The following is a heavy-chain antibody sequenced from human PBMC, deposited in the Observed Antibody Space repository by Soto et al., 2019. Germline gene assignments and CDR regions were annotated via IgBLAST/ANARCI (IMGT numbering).Heavy chain of an antibody. D-gene: IGHD3-16*02. Sequence: ASVKVSCKASGYTFTGYYMHWVRQAPGQGLEWMGWINPNSGGTNYAQKFQGWVTMTRDTSISTAYMELSRLRSDDTAVYYCARQRGVIPAAYYFDYWGQGTLVTVTS. CDR3: ARQRGVIPAAYYFDY. J-gene: IGHJ4*02. CDR2: INPNSGGT. V-gene: IGHV1-2*04. CDR1: GYTFTGYY.